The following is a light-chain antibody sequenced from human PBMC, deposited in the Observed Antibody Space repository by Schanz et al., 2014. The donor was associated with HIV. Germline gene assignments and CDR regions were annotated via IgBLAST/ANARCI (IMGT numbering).Light chain of an antibody. CDR3: SSYTSSNTLYVL. V-gene: IGLV2-14*03. Sequence: QSVLTQPASVSGSPGQSISISCTGTSGDVGSYNYVSWYQQHPGKAPKLMIYDVSNRPSGVSSRFSGSKSGNTASLTISGLQAEDEADCFCSSYTSSNTLYVLFGGGTKLTVL. J-gene: IGLJ3*02. CDR2: DVS. CDR1: SGDVGSYNY.